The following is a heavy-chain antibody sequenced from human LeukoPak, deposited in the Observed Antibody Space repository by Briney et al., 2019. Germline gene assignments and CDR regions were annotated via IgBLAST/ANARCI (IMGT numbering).Heavy chain of an antibody. Sequence: VASVKVSCKASGYTFTGYYMHWVRQAPGQGLEWMGWINPNSGGTNYAQKFQDRVTMTRDTSISTAYMELSRLRSDDTAVYYCARGPQLYRDLNYGMDVWGQGTTVTVSS. CDR2: INPNSGGT. V-gene: IGHV1-2*02. J-gene: IGHJ6*02. CDR3: ARGPQLYRDLNYGMDV. D-gene: IGHD1-1*01. CDR1: GYTFTGYY.